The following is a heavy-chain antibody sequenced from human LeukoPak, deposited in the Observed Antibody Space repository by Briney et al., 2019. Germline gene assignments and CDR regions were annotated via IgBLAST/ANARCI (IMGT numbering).Heavy chain of an antibody. J-gene: IGHJ4*02. V-gene: IGHV3-23*01. CDR3: AKRGVVIRVILVGFHKEAYYFDS. CDR2: ISDSSGRT. CDR1: GITLSNYG. Sequence: GSLRLSCAVSGITLSNYGISWVRQAPGKGLEWVAGISDSSGRTNYADPVKGRFTISRDNPKNTLYLQMNSLRAEDTAVYFCAKRGVVIRVILVGFHKEAYYFDSWGQGALVTVSS. D-gene: IGHD3-22*01.